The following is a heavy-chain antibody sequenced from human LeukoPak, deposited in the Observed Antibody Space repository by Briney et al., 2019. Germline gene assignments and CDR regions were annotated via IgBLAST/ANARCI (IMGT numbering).Heavy chain of an antibody. Sequence: SQTLSLTCSISGDSVSSNTAAWNWIRQSPSRGLEWPGRTYYRSKWYNDYAGSVKSRITITPDTSKNQFSLQLTSVTPADTAVYYCVRDHGYDFDYWGRGTLVTVSS. CDR1: GDSVSSNTAA. D-gene: IGHD5-18*01. CDR3: VRDHGYDFDY. V-gene: IGHV6-1*01. CDR2: TYYRSKWYN. J-gene: IGHJ4*02.